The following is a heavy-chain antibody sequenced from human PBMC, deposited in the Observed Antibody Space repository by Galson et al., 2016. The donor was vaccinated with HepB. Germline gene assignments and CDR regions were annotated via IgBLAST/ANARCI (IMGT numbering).Heavy chain of an antibody. V-gene: IGHV4-30-4*01. CDR1: GGAISSGDYY. CDR2: IYNSGST. CDR3: ARVVVFYLYFDL. D-gene: IGHD2-15*01. J-gene: IGHJ2*01. Sequence: LSLTCTVSGGAISSGDYYWSRIRQPPGKGLEWIGYIYNSGSTNYNPSLKSRVTISVDTSKNQFSLKLNSVTAADTAVYYCARVVVFYLYFDLWGRGSLVTVSS.